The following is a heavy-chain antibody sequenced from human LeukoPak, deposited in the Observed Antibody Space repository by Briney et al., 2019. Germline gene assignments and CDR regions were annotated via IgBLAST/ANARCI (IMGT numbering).Heavy chain of an antibody. Sequence: SETLSLTCTVSGGSISSYYWSWIRQPPGKGLEWIGHIYYSGSTNYNPSLKSRLTISVDTSKNQFSLKLSSVTAADTAVYYCAGNDSGYAKYWGQGTLVTVSS. J-gene: IGHJ4*02. CDR3: AGNDSGYAKY. CDR1: GGSISSYY. D-gene: IGHD5-12*01. V-gene: IGHV4-59*01. CDR2: IYYSGST.